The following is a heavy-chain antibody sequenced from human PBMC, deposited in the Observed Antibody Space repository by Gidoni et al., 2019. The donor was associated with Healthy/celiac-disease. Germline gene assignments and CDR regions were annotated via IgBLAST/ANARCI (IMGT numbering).Heavy chain of an antibody. J-gene: IGHJ5*02. Sequence: QVQLVQSGAEVTKPGASVKVSCKVSGYTLTELSMHWVRQAPGKGLAWMGGFDPEDGEKIYEQKFQGRVTMTEDTSTDTDYMELSSLRSEDTAVYYCATGRYYYGSGSYFNWFDPWGQGTLVTVSS. CDR1: GYTLTELS. D-gene: IGHD3-10*01. CDR2: FDPEDGEK. CDR3: ATGRYYYGSGSYFNWFDP. V-gene: IGHV1-24*01.